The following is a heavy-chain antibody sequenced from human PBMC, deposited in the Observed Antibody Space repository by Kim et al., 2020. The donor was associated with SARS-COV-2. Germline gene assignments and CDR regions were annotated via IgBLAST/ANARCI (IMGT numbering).Heavy chain of an antibody. CDR2: VNNNNNP. V-gene: IGHV3-23*05. CDR1: GFTFSRRA. D-gene: IGHD6-19*01. J-gene: IGHJ4*02. CDR3: AKDHPSSGWPTFDF. Sequence: GGSLRLSCAASGFTFSRRAMSWVRQVPGKGLEWIASVNNNNNPYYADSVKGRFTVSRDITKDTLYLQMNSPRADDTALYYCAKDHPSSGWPTFDFWGQGTLVAASS.